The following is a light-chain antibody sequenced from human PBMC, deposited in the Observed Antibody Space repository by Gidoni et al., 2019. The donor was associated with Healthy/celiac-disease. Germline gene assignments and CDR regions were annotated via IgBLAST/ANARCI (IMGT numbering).Light chain of an antibody. CDR3: QQRSNWPLT. J-gene: IGKJ4*01. Sequence: EIVLTQSPATLSLSPGERATLSCRASQSVSSYLAWYQQKPGQAPRLLIYDASNRATGIPARFSGSGSRTDFTLTISSLEPEDFAVYYCQQRSNWPLTFCGGTKVEIK. CDR2: DAS. V-gene: IGKV3-11*01. CDR1: QSVSSY.